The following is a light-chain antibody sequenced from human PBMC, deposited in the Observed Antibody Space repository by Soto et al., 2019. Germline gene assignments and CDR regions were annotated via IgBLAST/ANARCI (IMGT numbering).Light chain of an antibody. CDR1: SSDIGGYNS. V-gene: IGLV2-8*01. Sequence: QSVLTRSPSASGSPGQSVTISCTGTSSDIGGYNSVSWYQQHPGKAPKVMIYDVTKRPSGVPDRFSGSKSGNTASLTVSALQAEDEADYYCSSHTDRKNLVFGNGTKVTVL. CDR2: DVT. J-gene: IGLJ1*01. CDR3: SSHTDRKNLV.